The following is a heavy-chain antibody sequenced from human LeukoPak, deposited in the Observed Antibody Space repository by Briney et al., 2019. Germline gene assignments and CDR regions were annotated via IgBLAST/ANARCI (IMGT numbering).Heavy chain of an antibody. J-gene: IGHJ4*02. CDR3: AREGSGWYSYDY. Sequence: SETLSLTCAVYGGSFSGYYWSWIRQPPGKGLEWIGYIYYSGSTNYNPSLKSRVTISVDTSKNQFSLKLSSVTAADTAVYYCAREGSGWYSYDYWGQGTLVTVSS. CDR2: IYYSGST. D-gene: IGHD6-19*01. V-gene: IGHV4-59*01. CDR1: GGSFSGYY.